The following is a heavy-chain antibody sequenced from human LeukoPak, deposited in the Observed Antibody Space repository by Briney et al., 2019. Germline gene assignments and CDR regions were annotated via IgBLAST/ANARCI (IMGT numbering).Heavy chain of an antibody. Sequence: GRSLRLACAASGFRFSTYGMNWVRQAPGKGLEWVADIWYNGSNEFYGDSVKGRFTISRDNAKNSLYLQMNSLRAEDTAVYYCARDRTSDYWGQGTLVTVSS. D-gene: IGHD1-14*01. CDR3: ARDRTSDY. V-gene: IGHV3-33*01. J-gene: IGHJ4*02. CDR2: IWYNGSNE. CDR1: GFRFSTYG.